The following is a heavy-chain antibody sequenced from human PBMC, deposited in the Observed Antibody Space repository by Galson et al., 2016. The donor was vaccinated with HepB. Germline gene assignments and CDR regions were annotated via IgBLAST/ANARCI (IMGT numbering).Heavy chain of an antibody. J-gene: IGHJ4*02. CDR3: ARLGGGGYDSWTGYLDY. CDR2: INPSGGST. D-gene: IGHD3-3*01. CDR1: GYTFTNYF. Sequence: SVKVSCKASGYTFTNYFIHWVRQAPGQGLEWVGIINPSGGSTSYADKFQGRVTMTRDTSTITVYMELSSLRSEDTAVYYCARLGGGGYDSWTGYLDYWGQGTPVTVSS. V-gene: IGHV1-46*01.